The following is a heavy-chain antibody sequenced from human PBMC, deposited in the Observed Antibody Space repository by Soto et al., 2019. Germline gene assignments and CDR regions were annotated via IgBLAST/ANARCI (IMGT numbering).Heavy chain of an antibody. CDR1: GGSFSGYY. V-gene: IGHV4-34*01. CDR2: INHSGST. Sequence: PSETLSPTCAVYGGSFSGYYWSWIRQPPGKGLEWIGEINHSGSTNYNPSLKSRVTISVDTSKNQFSLKLSSVTAADTAVYYCARGHLGITTTGTWYDFDYWGQGTLVTVSS. D-gene: IGHD2-15*01. J-gene: IGHJ4*02. CDR3: ARGHLGITTTGTWYDFDY.